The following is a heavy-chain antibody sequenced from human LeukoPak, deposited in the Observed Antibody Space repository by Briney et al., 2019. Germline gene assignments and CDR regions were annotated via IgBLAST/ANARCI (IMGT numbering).Heavy chain of an antibody. CDR2: ISTSSSYI. V-gene: IGHV3-21*01. CDR3: ARDYGAMVRGVIITYYFDY. D-gene: IGHD3-10*01. CDR1: GFTFNSYT. J-gene: IGHJ4*02. Sequence: GSLRLSCAASGFTFNSYTMNWVRQAPGKGLEWVSSISTSSSYIYYADSVKGRFTISRDNAKNSLYLQMNSLRAEDTAVYYCARDYGAMVRGVIITYYFDYWGQGTLVTVSS.